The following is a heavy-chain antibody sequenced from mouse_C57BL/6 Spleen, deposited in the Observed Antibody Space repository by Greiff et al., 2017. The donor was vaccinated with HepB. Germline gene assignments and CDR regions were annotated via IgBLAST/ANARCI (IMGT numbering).Heavy chain of an antibody. CDR1: GYTFTDYN. J-gene: IGHJ2*01. CDR3: AKGNGRGFDY. V-gene: IGHV1-22*01. CDR2: INPNNGGT. Sequence: EVQLQQSGPELVKPGASVKMSCKASGYTFTDYNMHWVKQSHGKSLEWIGYINPNNGGTSYNQKFKGKATLTVNKSSSTAYMELRSLTSEDSAVYYCAKGNGRGFDYWGQGTTLTVSS. D-gene: IGHD2-1*01.